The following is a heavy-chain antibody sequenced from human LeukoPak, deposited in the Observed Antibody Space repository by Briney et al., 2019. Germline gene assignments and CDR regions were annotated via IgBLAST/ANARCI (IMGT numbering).Heavy chain of an antibody. D-gene: IGHD3-9*01. Sequence: PSETLSLTCTVSGGSINGHYWSWIRQPPGKGLEWIGYIYYSGSTNYNPSLKSRVTISVDTSKNQFSLKLSSVTAADTAVYYCASSRYPGAFDIWGQGTMVTVSS. J-gene: IGHJ3*02. CDR1: GGSINGHY. CDR2: IYYSGST. V-gene: IGHV4-59*08. CDR3: ASSRYPGAFDI.